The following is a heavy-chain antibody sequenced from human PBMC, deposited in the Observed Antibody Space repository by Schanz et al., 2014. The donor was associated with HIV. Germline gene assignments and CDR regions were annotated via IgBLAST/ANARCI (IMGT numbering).Heavy chain of an antibody. D-gene: IGHD3-3*02. CDR3: ARAAFSSEYYYGMDV. J-gene: IGHJ6*02. CDR2: IIPIFGTA. CDR1: GGIISYHA. Sequence: QVQLVQSGAEVKKPGSSVKVSCKASGGIISYHAINWVRQAPGQGLEWMGGIIPIFGTANYAQKFQGRVTIIADESTSTAYMELSSLRSADTAVYFCARAAFSSEYYYGMDVWGQGTTVTVSS. V-gene: IGHV1-69*01.